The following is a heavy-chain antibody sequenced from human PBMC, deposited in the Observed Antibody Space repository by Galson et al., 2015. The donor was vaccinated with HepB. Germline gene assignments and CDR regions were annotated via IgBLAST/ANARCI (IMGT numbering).Heavy chain of an antibody. CDR2: IKQDGSEK. CDR3: ARDGTPFLGIPDPYYFDY. J-gene: IGHJ4*02. V-gene: IGHV3-7*01. D-gene: IGHD7-27*01. CDR1: GFTFSSYW. Sequence: LRLSCAASGFTFSSYWMSWVRQAPGKGLEWVANIKQDGSEKYYVDSVKGRFTISRDNAKNSLYLQMNSLRAEDTAVYYCARDGTPFLGIPDPYYFDYWGQGTLVTVSS.